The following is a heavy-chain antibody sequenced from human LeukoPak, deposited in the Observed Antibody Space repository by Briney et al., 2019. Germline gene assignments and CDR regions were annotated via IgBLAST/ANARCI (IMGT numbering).Heavy chain of an antibody. CDR2: ISSSGGSA. D-gene: IGHD6-13*01. CDR3: ARGGTSSWYFVFDY. CDR1: GFTFRGYA. V-gene: IGHV3-23*01. Sequence: GGSLRLSCAASGFTFRGYAMTWVRQAPGKGLEWVSVISSSGGSAYYADSVKGRLTISRDNFKNTLYLQMKSLTAEDTAVYYCARGGTSSWYFVFDYWGQGVLVTVSS. J-gene: IGHJ4*02.